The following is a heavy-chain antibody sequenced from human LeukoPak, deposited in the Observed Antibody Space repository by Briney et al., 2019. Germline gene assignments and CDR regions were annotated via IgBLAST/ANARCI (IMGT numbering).Heavy chain of an antibody. CDR3: ARHYDLYYYTDV. V-gene: IGHV4-31*03. J-gene: IGHJ6*03. CDR1: GGSISTGGYY. Sequence: PSQTLPLTCTVSGGSISTGGYYWSWIRQHPGKGLEWIGYISYSGTTYYNPSLKSRVTLPVDTSNNQFSLRLSSVTAADTALYYCARHYDLYYYTDVWGKGTTVTVSS. CDR2: ISYSGTT. D-gene: IGHD3-22*01.